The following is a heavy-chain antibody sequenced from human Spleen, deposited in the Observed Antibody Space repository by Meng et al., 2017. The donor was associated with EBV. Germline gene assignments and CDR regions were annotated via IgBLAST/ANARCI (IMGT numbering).Heavy chain of an antibody. D-gene: IGHD3-16*01. V-gene: IGHV1-69*06. CDR2: IIPMYGTT. Sequence: QVQLVRFGAGVKKAGSSVKVSCKASGGTFSSFAISWVRQAPGQGLEWMGTIIPMYGTTNYAQKFQGRVTMTAVSSSTTMYMELTSLTSDDTAVYYCAYEVIENWFDPWGQGTLVTVSS. J-gene: IGHJ5*02. CDR3: AYEVIENWFDP. CDR1: GGTFSSFA.